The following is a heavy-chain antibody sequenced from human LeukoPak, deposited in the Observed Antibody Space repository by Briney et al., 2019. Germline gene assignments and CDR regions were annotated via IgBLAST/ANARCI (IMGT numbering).Heavy chain of an antibody. Sequence: PSETLSLTCAVYGGSFSGYYWSWIRQPPGKGLEWIGEINHSGSTNYNPSLKSRVTISVDTSKNQFSLKLSSVTAADTAVYYCARDLGPNYYDSSGYYAAPSIYWYFDLWGRGTLATVSS. CDR2: INHSGST. V-gene: IGHV4-34*01. CDR3: ARDLGPNYYDSSGYYAAPSIYWYFDL. J-gene: IGHJ2*01. CDR1: GGSFSGYY. D-gene: IGHD3-22*01.